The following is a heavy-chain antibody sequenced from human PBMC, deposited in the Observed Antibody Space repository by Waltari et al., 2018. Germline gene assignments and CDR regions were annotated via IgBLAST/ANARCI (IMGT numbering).Heavy chain of an antibody. Sequence: EVQLVQYGAEVKKPGESLKIACKGYGYSFTSYWIGWVRQMPGKGLEWMGIIYPGDSDTRYSPSFQGQVTISADKSISTAYLQWSSLKASETAMYYFARTVSGWCNWFEPWGQGTLVTVSS. CDR3: ARTVSGWCNWFEP. D-gene: IGHD6-19*01. J-gene: IGHJ5*02. CDR1: GYSFTSYW. V-gene: IGHV5-51*03. CDR2: IYPGDSDT.